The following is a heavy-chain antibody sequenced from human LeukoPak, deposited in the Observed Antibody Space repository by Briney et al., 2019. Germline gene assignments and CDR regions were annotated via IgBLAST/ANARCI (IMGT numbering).Heavy chain of an antibody. CDR1: GGSISSYY. Sequence: SETLSLTCTVSGGSISSYYWSWIRQPAGKGLEWIGRIYTTGSTNYNPSLKSRVTISVDTSKNQFSLKLSSVTAADTAVYYCARTTEAHSWRTRYYDYYMDVWGKGTTVTVSS. CDR2: IYTTGST. CDR3: ARTTEAHSWRTRYYDYYMDV. V-gene: IGHV4-4*07. J-gene: IGHJ6*03. D-gene: IGHD6-13*01.